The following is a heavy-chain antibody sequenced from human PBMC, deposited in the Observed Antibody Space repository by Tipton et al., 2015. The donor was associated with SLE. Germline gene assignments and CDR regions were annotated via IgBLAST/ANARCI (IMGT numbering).Heavy chain of an antibody. Sequence: LRLSCAASGFTFSNYAFSWVRQAPGKGLEWIGYIYNSGSTDYNPSLRSPVTISIDTSKKQISLKVTSVTAADTAVYYCGRTGIQGVIDYWGQGTLVTVSS. V-gene: IGHV4-59*01. J-gene: IGHJ4*02. D-gene: IGHD3-10*01. CDR2: IYNSGST. CDR3: GRTGIQGVIDY. CDR1: GFTFSNYA.